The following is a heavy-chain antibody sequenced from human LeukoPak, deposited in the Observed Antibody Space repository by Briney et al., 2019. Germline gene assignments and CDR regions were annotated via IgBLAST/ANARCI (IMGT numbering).Heavy chain of an antibody. CDR2: IYYSGST. J-gene: IGHJ6*03. Sequence: SETLSLTCTVSGGSISSYYWSWIRQPPGKGLEWIGYIYYSGSTNYNPSPKSRVTISVDTSKNQFSLKLSSVTAADTAVYYCARGPYSGYAHCYYYMDVWGKGTTVTVSS. CDR3: ARGPYSGYAHCYYYMDV. V-gene: IGHV4-59*01. D-gene: IGHD5-12*01. CDR1: GGSISSYY.